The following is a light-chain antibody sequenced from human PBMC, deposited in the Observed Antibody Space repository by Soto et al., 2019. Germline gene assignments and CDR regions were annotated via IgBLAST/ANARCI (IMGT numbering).Light chain of an antibody. CDR2: DVS. V-gene: IGLV2-14*01. CDR3: SSYTSSITLVV. J-gene: IGLJ2*01. Sequence: QSVLTQPASVSGSPGQSITISCTGTSGDVGGYNYVSWYQQHPGKAPKLMIYDVSNRPSGVSNRFSGSKSGNTASLTISGLQAEDEADYYCSSYTSSITLVVFGGGNKLTVL. CDR1: SGDVGGYNY.